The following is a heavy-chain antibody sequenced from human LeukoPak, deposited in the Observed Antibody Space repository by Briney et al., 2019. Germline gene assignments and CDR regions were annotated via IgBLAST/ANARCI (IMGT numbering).Heavy chain of an antibody. V-gene: IGHV4-38-2*02. CDR2: IYHSGST. D-gene: IGHD6-13*01. CDR1: GYSISSGYY. Sequence: SETLSLTCTVSGYSISSGYYWGWIRQPPGKGLEWIGSIYHSGSTYYNPSLKSRVTISVDTSKNQFSLKLSSVTAADTAVYYCARLARRSQIAAAGPLVGYWGQGTLVTVSS. J-gene: IGHJ4*02. CDR3: ARLARRSQIAAAGPLVGY.